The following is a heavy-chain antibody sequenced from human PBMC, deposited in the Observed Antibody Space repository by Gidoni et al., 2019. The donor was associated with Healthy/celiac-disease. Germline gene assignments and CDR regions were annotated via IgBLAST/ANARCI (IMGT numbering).Heavy chain of an antibody. V-gene: IGHV4-39*01. CDR2: IYYSGST. D-gene: IGHD3-16*01. Sequence: QLQLQESGPGLVTPSETLSLTCTVSGGSISSSSYYWGWIRQPPGKGLEWIGSIYYSGSTYYNPSLKSRVTISVDTSKNQFSLKLSSVTAADTAVYYCASGLGDAFDIWGQGTMVTVSS. CDR1: GGSISSSSYY. J-gene: IGHJ3*02. CDR3: ASGLGDAFDI.